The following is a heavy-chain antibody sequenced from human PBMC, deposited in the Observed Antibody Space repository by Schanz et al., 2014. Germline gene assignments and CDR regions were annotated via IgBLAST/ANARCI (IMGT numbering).Heavy chain of an antibody. CDR2: ISSSGSSI. J-gene: IGHJ5*02. V-gene: IGHV3-21*06. CDR3: ASDYNYFETEAP. Sequence: EVHLEESGGGVVQPGRSLRLSCAASGFTFHTYDMNWVRQAPGKGLEWVSSISSSGSSIYYADSVKGRFTISRDNANNSLFLRMNSLRAEDTAVYYCASDYNYFETEAPWGQGTLVTVSS. CDR1: GFTFHTYD. D-gene: IGHD3-16*01.